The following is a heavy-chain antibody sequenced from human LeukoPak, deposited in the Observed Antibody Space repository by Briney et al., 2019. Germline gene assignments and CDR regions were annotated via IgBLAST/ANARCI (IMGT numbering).Heavy chain of an antibody. CDR3: ARQQQFCSGGNCYSLNAFDL. CDR2: IYPGDSDT. Sequence: GESLQISCKGSGYNFITYWIGWVRQMPGKGLEWMGIIYPGDSDTRYSPSFQGQVTISADKSISTAYPQWSSLKASDTAMYYCARQQQFCSGGNCYSLNAFDLWGQGTVVTVSS. CDR1: GYNFITYW. V-gene: IGHV5-51*01. D-gene: IGHD2-15*01. J-gene: IGHJ3*01.